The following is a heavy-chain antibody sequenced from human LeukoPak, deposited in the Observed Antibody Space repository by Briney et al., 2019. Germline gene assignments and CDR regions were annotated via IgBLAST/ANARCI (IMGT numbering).Heavy chain of an antibody. Sequence: GGSLRLSCAASGFTFSSYSMNWVRQAPGKGLEWVSSINSGGHFIYYADSVKGRFTISRDIAKNSVYLQMNSLRAEDTAVYFCARAFVYSSGRLFDYWGQGTLVTVSS. J-gene: IGHJ4*02. CDR1: GFTFSSYS. D-gene: IGHD6-19*01. CDR3: ARAFVYSSGRLFDY. CDR2: INSGGHFI. V-gene: IGHV3-21*01.